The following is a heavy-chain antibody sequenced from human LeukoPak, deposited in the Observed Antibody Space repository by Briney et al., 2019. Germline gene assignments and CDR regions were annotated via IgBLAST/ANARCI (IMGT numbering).Heavy chain of an antibody. D-gene: IGHD3-9*01. J-gene: IGHJ3*02. CDR1: GFTFSDYY. Sequence: PGGSLRLSCAASGFTFSDYYMSWIRQAPGKGLEWVSYISSSGSTIYYADSVKGRFTISRDNAKNSLYLQMNSLRAEDTAVYYCATFPSPYLYDILTGYYRDDAFDIWGQGTMVTVSS. CDR2: ISSSGSTI. V-gene: IGHV3-11*04. CDR3: ATFPSPYLYDILTGYYRDDAFDI.